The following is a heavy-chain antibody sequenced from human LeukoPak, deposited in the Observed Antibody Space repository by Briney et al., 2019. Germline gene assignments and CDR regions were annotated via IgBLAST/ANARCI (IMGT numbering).Heavy chain of an antibody. CDR3: ALSLRASSGWYYYYYGMDV. Sequence: GGSLRPSCAASGFTFSSYAMSWVRQAPGKGLEWVSAISGSGGSTYYADSVKGRFTISRDNSKNTLYLQMNSLRAEDTAVYYCALSLRASSGWYYYYYGMDVWGQGTTVTVSS. D-gene: IGHD6-19*01. V-gene: IGHV3-23*01. CDR1: GFTFSSYA. J-gene: IGHJ6*02. CDR2: ISGSGGST.